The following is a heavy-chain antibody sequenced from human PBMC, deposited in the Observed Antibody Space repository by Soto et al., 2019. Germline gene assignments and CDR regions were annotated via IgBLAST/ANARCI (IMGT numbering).Heavy chain of an antibody. D-gene: IGHD4-17*01. CDR3: ARGRTTVTRFDY. CDR1: GGSFSGYY. V-gene: IGHV4-34*01. Sequence: SETLSLTCAVYGGSFSGYYWSWIRQPPGKGLEWIGEINHSGSTNYNPSLKSRVTISVDTSKNQFSLKLSSVTAADTAVYYCARGRTTVTRFDYWGQGTLVTVSS. CDR2: INHSGST. J-gene: IGHJ4*02.